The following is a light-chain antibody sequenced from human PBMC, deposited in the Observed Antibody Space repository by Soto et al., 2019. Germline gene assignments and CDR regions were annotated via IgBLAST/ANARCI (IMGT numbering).Light chain of an antibody. CDR3: QQYNTYST. CDR1: QSISTW. J-gene: IGKJ1*01. CDR2: SAS. Sequence: DIQITQSPSTLSASVGDRVTITCRASQSISTWLAWYQQKPGKAPKLLIYSASDLESGVPSRFSRSGSGTEFTLTIISLQPDDFATYYCQQYNTYSTVGQGTKGDIK. V-gene: IGKV1-5*03.